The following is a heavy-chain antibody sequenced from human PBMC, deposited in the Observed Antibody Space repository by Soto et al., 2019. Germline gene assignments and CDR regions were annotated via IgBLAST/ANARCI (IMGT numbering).Heavy chain of an antibody. J-gene: IGHJ4*02. CDR3: ATFRGDSSSYYYFDY. V-gene: IGHV4-59*01. Sequence: LSLTCTVSGGSISSSYWSWIRQPPGKGLERIGYVHYTGSTNYNPSLKSRVTISVDTSKNQFTLKLSSVTAADTAVYYCATFRGDSSSYYYFDYWGQGSLVTVSS. CDR1: GGSISSSY. CDR2: VHYTGST. D-gene: IGHD3-22*01.